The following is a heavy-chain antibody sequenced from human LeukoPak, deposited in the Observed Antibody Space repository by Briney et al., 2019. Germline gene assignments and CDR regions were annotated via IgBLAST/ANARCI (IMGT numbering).Heavy chain of an antibody. CDR2: VNGDGTST. D-gene: IGHD2-2*01. Sequence: GGSMRLSCATAGFTFSSYWMQWVRQVPGKWLVWVSRVNGDGTSTSYADSVQGRFTISRDNAKNTLYLYMNSLRGDDTAIYFCVRSCSSGSCYGYKDYWGQGTLVTVSS. V-gene: IGHV3-74*01. CDR1: GFTFSSYW. CDR3: VRSCSSGSCYGYKDY. J-gene: IGHJ4*02.